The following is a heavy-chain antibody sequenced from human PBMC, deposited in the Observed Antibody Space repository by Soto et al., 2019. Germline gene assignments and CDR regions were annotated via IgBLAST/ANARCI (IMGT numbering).Heavy chain of an antibody. D-gene: IGHD3-3*01. CDR2: MNPNSGNT. V-gene: IGHV1-8*01. CDR3: ARGLGQSITIFGVVPSYNWFDP. CDR1: GYTFTSYD. J-gene: IGHJ5*02. Sequence: ASVKVSCKASGYTFTSYDINWVRQATGQGLEWMGWMNPNSGNTGYAQKFQGRVTMTRNTSISTAYMELSSLRSEDTAVYYCARGLGQSITIFGVVPSYNWFDPWGQGTLVTVSS.